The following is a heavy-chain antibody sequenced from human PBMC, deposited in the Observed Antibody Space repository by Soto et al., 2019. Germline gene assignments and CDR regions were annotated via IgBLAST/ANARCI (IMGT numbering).Heavy chain of an antibody. CDR3: AKGGGSARDFDY. CDR1: GFSLSTNG. D-gene: IGHD1-26*01. J-gene: IGHJ4*02. Sequence: LTLTCTFSGFSLSTNGMGVGWVRQAPGKGLEWVASTSYDGNNKYYADSLKGRFTISRDNSKKMVYLQMTSLGPEDTAVYYCAKGGGSARDFDYWGQGALVTVSS. CDR2: TSYDGNNK. V-gene: IGHV3-30*18.